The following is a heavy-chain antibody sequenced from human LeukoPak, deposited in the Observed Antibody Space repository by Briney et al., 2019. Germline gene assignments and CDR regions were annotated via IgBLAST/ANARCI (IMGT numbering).Heavy chain of an antibody. J-gene: IGHJ3*02. CDR2: INHSGST. CDR3: ASVGRVSFPRYRDAFDI. V-gene: IGHV4-34*01. D-gene: IGHD3-16*02. Sequence: SETLSLTCAVSGGSFSGYYWSWIRQPPGKGLEWIGEINHSGSTNYNPSLKSRVTISVDTSKNQFSLKLSSVTAADTAVYYCASVGRVSFPRYRDAFDIWGQGTMVTVSS. CDR1: GGSFSGYY.